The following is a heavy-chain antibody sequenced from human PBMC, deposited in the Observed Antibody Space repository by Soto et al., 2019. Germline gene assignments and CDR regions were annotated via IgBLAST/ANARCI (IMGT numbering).Heavy chain of an antibody. CDR1: GGSIRRGGYY. CDR3: ARDRLMATAGTARHYFGLDV. J-gene: IGHJ6*02. V-gene: IGHV4-31*03. Sequence: SETLSLTCTVSGGSIRRGGYYWSWVRQNPRRGLEWIGNIYYSGNTYYNPSLKSRLTISVDTSKNQFSLNLSSVTAADTAVYYCARDRLMATAGTARHYFGLDVWGQGTTVTVSS. CDR2: IYYSGNT. D-gene: IGHD5-18*01.